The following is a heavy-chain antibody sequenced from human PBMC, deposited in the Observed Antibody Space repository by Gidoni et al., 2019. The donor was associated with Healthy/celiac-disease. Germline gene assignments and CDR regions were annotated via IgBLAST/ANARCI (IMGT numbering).Heavy chain of an antibody. CDR3: TTVGNYDSSGYHY. D-gene: IGHD3-22*01. J-gene: IGHJ4*02. Sequence: EVQLVESGVGLVKPGGSLRLSCAPSGFPSRNAWMSWGRQAPGTGLEWVGRIKSKTDGGTTDYAAPVKGRFTISRDDSKNTLYLQMNSLKTEDTAVYYCTTVGNYDSSGYHYWGQGTLVTVSS. CDR2: IKSKTDGGTT. V-gene: IGHV3-15*01. CDR1: GFPSRNAW.